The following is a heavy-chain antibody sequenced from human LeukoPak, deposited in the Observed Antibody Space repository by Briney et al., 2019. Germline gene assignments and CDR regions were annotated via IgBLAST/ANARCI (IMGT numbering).Heavy chain of an antibody. V-gene: IGHV1-46*01. J-gene: IGHJ5*02. Sequence: ASVKVSCKASGYTFTSYYMHWVRQAPGQGLEWMGIINPSGGSTSYAQKFQGRVTMTRDTSTSTVYMELSSLRSEDTAVYYCARLRLGYDFWSGSYNWFDHWGQGTLVTVSS. CDR2: INPSGGST. D-gene: IGHD3-3*01. CDR3: ARLRLGYDFWSGSYNWFDH. CDR1: GYTFTSYY.